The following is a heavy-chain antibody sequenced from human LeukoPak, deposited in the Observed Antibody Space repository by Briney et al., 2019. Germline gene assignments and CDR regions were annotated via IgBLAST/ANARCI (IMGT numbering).Heavy chain of an antibody. V-gene: IGHV3-30-3*01. CDR2: ISFDGNTK. D-gene: IGHD3-10*01. CDR3: ARAMVRGVPFDY. J-gene: IGHJ4*02. Sequence: GGSLRLSCAASGFAFSTYAMHWVRQAPGKGLEWLAVISFDGNTKYYADSAKGRFTISRDNSKNTLYVQISSLTVEDTAVYYCARAMVRGVPFDYWGQGALVTVSS. CDR1: GFAFSTYA.